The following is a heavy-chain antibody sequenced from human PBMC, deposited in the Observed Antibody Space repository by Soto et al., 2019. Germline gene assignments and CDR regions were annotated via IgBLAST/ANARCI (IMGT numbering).Heavy chain of an antibody. CDR1: GGSISSSSYY. V-gene: IGHV4-39*01. Sequence: SETLSLASTVSGGSISSSSYYWGWIRQPPGKGLEWIGSIYYSGSTYYNPSLKGRVTISVDTSKNQFSLKLSSVTAADTAVYYCARRSRIVGATGRFAYWGQGTLVPVS. CDR3: ARRSRIVGATGRFAY. CDR2: IYYSGST. J-gene: IGHJ4*02. D-gene: IGHD1-26*01.